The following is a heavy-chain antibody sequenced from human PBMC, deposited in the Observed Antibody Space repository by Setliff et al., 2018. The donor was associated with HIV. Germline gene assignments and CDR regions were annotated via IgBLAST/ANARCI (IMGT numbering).Heavy chain of an antibody. V-gene: IGHV4-39*01. Sequence: SETLSLTCTVSGGSVSDTSYYWGWIRQPPGKGLEWLANVYYSGSTYYNPSLKSRVTISVDTSKNQFSLKLSSVTAADTAVYYCASPASGGSSGQYHYWGQGTLVTVSS. CDR3: ASPASGGSSGQYHY. J-gene: IGHJ4*02. CDR2: VYYSGST. D-gene: IGHD6-19*01. CDR1: GGSVSDTSYY.